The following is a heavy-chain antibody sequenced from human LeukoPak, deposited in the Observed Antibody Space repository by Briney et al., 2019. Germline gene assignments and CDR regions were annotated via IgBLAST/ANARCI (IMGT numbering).Heavy chain of an antibody. CDR3: ARDDTGRVGWFDP. CDR2: IYSSGST. V-gene: IGHV4-4*07. D-gene: IGHD1-1*01. J-gene: IGHJ5*02. CDR1: GGSISNYY. Sequence: SETLSLTCTVSGGSISNYYWSWIRQPAGKGLEWIGRIYSSGSTNYSPSLKSRVTMSVDTSKNQFSLKLSSVTAADTAVYHCARDDTGRVGWFDPWGQGTLVTVSS.